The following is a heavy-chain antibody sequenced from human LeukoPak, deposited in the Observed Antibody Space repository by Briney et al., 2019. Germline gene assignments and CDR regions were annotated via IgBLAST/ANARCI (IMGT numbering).Heavy chain of an antibody. J-gene: IGHJ4*02. V-gene: IGHV3-23*01. CDR1: GFTFSSYA. CDR3: AKLPVSYSSGWSNFDY. D-gene: IGHD6-19*01. Sequence: GGSLRLSCAASGFTFSSYAMSWIRQGPGKGLEWVSGISDSGGSTYYADSVKGRFTISRDNSKNTLYLQMNSLRAEDTAVYYCAKLPVSYSSGWSNFDYWGQGTLVTVSS. CDR2: ISDSGGST.